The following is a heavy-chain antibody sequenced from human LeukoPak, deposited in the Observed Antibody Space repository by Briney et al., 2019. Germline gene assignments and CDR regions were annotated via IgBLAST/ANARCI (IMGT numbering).Heavy chain of an antibody. D-gene: IGHD3-22*01. CDR3: ARVRTYYYDSSGYRRGLFDY. Sequence: GASVKVSCXASGYTFTSYGISWVRQAPGQGLEWMGWISAYNGNTNYAQKLQGRVTMTTDTSTSTAYMELRSLRSDDTAVYYCARVRTYYYDSSGYRRGLFDYWGQGTLVTVSS. V-gene: IGHV1-18*01. J-gene: IGHJ4*02. CDR2: ISAYNGNT. CDR1: GYTFTSYG.